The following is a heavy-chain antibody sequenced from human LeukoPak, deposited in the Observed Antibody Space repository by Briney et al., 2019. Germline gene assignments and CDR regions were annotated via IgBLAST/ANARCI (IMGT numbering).Heavy chain of an antibody. V-gene: IGHV4-39*01. Sequence: SQTLSLTCAVSGGSISSSSYYWGWIRQPPGKGLEWIGSIYYSGTTYYNPSLKSRVTISVDTSKNQFSMKLRSVTPADTAVYYCARQKYSYGSAVEYWGQGNLVTVSS. D-gene: IGHD5-18*01. CDR2: IYYSGTT. CDR1: GGSISSSSYY. CDR3: ARQKYSYGSAVEY. J-gene: IGHJ4*02.